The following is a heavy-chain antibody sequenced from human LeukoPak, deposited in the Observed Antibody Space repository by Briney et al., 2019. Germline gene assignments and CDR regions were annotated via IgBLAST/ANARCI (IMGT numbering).Heavy chain of an antibody. CDR1: GFTFSSYS. CDR2: ISSSSSYI. D-gene: IGHD6-19*01. Sequence: PGGSLRLSCAASGFTFSSYSMNWVRQAPGKGLEWVSCISSSSSYIYYADSLKGRFTVSRDNAKNSLYLQMNSLRAEDTAVYYCARDKYNSGGDGDFDYWGQGTLVTVSS. J-gene: IGHJ4*02. V-gene: IGHV3-21*01. CDR3: ARDKYNSGGDGDFDY.